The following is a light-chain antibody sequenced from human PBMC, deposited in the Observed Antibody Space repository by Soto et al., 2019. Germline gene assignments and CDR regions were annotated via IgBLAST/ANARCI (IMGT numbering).Light chain of an antibody. Sequence: QSVLTQPRSVSGSPGQSVTISCTGTNTDVGTYNYVSWYQQHPGKAPKLMIYEVSNRPSGVSNRFSGSKSGNTASLTISGLQAEDEADYYCSSYTSSSTGYVFGTGTKVTVL. CDR1: NTDVGTYNY. CDR3: SSYTSSSTGYV. J-gene: IGLJ1*01. CDR2: EVS. V-gene: IGLV2-14*01.